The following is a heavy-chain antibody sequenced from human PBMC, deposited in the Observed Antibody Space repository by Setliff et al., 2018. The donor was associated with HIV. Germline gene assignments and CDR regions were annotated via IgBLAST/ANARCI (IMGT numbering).Heavy chain of an antibody. CDR1: GFNFKSGW. V-gene: IGHV3-15*01. J-gene: IGHJ5*02. D-gene: IGHD1-26*01. Sequence: GSLRLSCVVSGFNFKSGWMTWVRQAPGKGLEWVGRIKSNSDGGTSDYAAAVKDRFSFSRDDSKSILYLQMNSLEIEDTAVYYCTTRLSGSYIPNWFDPWGQGTLVTVSS. CDR3: TTRLSGSYIPNWFDP. CDR2: IKSNSDGGTS.